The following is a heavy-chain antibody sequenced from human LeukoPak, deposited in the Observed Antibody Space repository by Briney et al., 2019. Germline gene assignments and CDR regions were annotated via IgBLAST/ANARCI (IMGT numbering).Heavy chain of an antibody. J-gene: IGHJ4*02. D-gene: IGHD3-3*01. CDR3: ARWRGYGDS. V-gene: IGHV5-51*01. CDR2: IYPGDSAT. CDR1: GYNFNIYW. Sequence: GESLKISCVVSGYNFNIYWIAWVRQMPGKGLEWMGIIYPGDSATQYSPSFQGQVPISVDKSINTAYLQWSGLNDSDTAIYYCARWRGYGDSWGQGTLVVVSS.